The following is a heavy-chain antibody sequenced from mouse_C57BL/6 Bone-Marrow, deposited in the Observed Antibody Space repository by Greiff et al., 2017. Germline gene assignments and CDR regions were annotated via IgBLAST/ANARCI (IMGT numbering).Heavy chain of an antibody. V-gene: IGHV1-81*01. CDR3: ARGGLLWLRRCLDY. J-gene: IGHJ2*01. Sequence: VQLQQSGAELARPGASVKLSCTASGYTFTSYGISWVKQRTGQGLEWIGEIYPRSGNTYYTEKFKGKATLTADKSSSTAYMELRRLTSEDSAVYFCARGGLLWLRRCLDYWGQGTTLTVSS. CDR2: IYPRSGNT. D-gene: IGHD2-2*01. CDR1: GYTFTSYG.